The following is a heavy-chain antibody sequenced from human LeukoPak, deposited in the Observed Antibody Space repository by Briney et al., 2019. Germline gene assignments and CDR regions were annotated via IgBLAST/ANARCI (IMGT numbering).Heavy chain of an antibody. CDR3: AKDSSGWYSMDYYYYMDV. J-gene: IGHJ6*03. V-gene: IGHV3-30*02. D-gene: IGHD6-19*01. CDR1: GFTFSSYG. CDR2: IRYDGSNK. Sequence: GGSLRLSCAASGFTFSSYGMHWVRQAPGKGLEWVAFIRYDGSNKYYADSVKGRFTISRDNSKNTLYLQMNSLRAEDTAVYYCAKDSSGWYSMDYYYYMDVWGKGTTVTVSS.